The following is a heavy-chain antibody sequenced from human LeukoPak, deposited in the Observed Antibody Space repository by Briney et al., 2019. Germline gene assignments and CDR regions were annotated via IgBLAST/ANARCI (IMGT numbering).Heavy chain of an antibody. Sequence: KRSETLSLTCTVSGDSTRTYYWSWIRQPAGKGLEWIGRIYSSGTTNYNPSLKSRVTMSVDKSKNQFSLKLSSVTAADTAVYYCARDSSSWFLGYWGQGSLVTVSS. CDR1: GDSTRTYY. CDR2: IYSSGTT. D-gene: IGHD6-13*01. CDR3: ARDSSSWFLGY. J-gene: IGHJ4*02. V-gene: IGHV4-4*07.